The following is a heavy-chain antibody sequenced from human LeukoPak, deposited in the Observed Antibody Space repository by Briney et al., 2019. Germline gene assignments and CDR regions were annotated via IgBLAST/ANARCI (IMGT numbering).Heavy chain of an antibody. J-gene: IGHJ4*02. D-gene: IGHD5-18*01. CDR2: MNHRGST. CDR1: GGSFSGYY. V-gene: IGHV4-34*01. CDR3: ARHLRYSYGYEDY. Sequence: SETLSLTCAVYGGSFSGYYWSWIRQPPGKGLEWLGEMNHRGSTNHNPSLKSRVTISVDTSKNKFSLKLSSVTAADTAVYYCARHLRYSYGYEDYWGQGTLVTVS.